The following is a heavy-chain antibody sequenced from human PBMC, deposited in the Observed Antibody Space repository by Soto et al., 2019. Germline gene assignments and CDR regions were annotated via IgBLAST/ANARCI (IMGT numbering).Heavy chain of an antibody. Sequence: SLKVSCKASGGTFSSYTISWVRQAPGQGLEWMGRIIPILGIANYAQKFQGRVTITADKSTSTAYMELSSLRSEDTAVYYCARLLGYSSGWTPDNWFDPWGQGTLVTVSS. CDR1: GGTFSSYT. CDR3: ARLLGYSSGWTPDNWFDP. J-gene: IGHJ5*02. D-gene: IGHD6-19*01. V-gene: IGHV1-69*02. CDR2: IIPILGIA.